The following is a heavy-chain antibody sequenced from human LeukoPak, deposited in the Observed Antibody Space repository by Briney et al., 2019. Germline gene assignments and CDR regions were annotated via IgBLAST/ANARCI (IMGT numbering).Heavy chain of an antibody. V-gene: IGHV3-23*01. CDR3: ASDAPTYCSSTSCYTGYYGMDV. D-gene: IGHD2-2*02. J-gene: IGHJ6*02. CDR1: GFTFSSYA. Sequence: PGGSLRLSCAAPGFTFSSYAMSWVRQAPGKGLEWVSAISGSGGSTYYADSVKGRFTISRDNSKNSLYLQMNSLRAEDTAVYYCASDAPTYCSSTSCYTGYYGMDVWGQGTTVTVSS. CDR2: ISGSGGST.